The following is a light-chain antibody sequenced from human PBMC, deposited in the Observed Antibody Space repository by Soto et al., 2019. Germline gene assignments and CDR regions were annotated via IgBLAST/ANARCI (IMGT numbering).Light chain of an antibody. Sequence: EIGLTQSPGTLSLSPGERATLSCRASQSVRTSYLAWYPQKPGQAPRLLIYGASSRATGIPDRFSGSGSGADFTLTISRLEPEDFAVYYCQQYGSVPLTFGGGTKVEIK. J-gene: IGKJ4*01. CDR1: QSVRTSY. V-gene: IGKV3-20*01. CDR3: QQYGSVPLT. CDR2: GAS.